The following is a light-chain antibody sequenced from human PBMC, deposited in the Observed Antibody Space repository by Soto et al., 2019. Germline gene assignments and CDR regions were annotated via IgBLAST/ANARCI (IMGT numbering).Light chain of an antibody. Sequence: EIVLTQSPATLSLSPGERATLSCRASQTVRNNYLAWYQQKPGQAPRLLIYDASNRATGIPARFSGSGSGTEFTLTISSLQSEDFAVYYCQQYNNWPWTFGQGTKV. CDR3: QQYNNWPWT. V-gene: IGKV3D-15*01. J-gene: IGKJ1*01. CDR1: QTVRNN. CDR2: DAS.